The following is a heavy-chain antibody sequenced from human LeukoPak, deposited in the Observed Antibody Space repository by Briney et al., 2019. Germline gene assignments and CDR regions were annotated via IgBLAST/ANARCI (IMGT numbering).Heavy chain of an antibody. CDR3: VRDPDALDY. V-gene: IGHV3-7*01. J-gene: IGHJ4*02. Sequence: PGGSLRLSCAASGFTFSNAWMSWVRQAPGKGLEWVANIKQDGSEKYYVDSVKGRFAISRDDARNSLYLQMNSLRDEDTAVYYCVRDPDALDYWGQGTPVTVSS. CDR2: IKQDGSEK. CDR1: GFTFSNAW.